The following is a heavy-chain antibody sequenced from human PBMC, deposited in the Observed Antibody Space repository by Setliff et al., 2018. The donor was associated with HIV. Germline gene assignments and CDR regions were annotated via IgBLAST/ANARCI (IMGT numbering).Heavy chain of an antibody. V-gene: IGHV4-39*01. Sequence: SETLSLTCSVSGGSIRSGSYYWDWIRQPPGKGLEWIGSIYYSGSTYYNPSLKSRVTISGDTSKKQFSLKLRAVTAADSAAYYCARQGRPGDFDSWGQGTLVTVSS. CDR1: GGSIRSGSYY. D-gene: IGHD7-27*01. CDR3: ARQGRPGDFDS. CDR2: IYYSGST. J-gene: IGHJ4*02.